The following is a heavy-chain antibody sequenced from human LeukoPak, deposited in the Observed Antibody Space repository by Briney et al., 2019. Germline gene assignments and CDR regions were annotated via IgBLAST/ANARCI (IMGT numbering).Heavy chain of an antibody. D-gene: IGHD6-19*01. J-gene: IGHJ4*02. Sequence: ASVKVSCKASGGTFSSYAISWVRQAPGQGLEWMGGIIPIFGTANYAQKFQGRVTITRNTSISTAYMELSSLRSEDTAVYYCARGRDSSGSVDYWGQGTLVTVSS. CDR1: GGTFSSYA. CDR3: ARGRDSSGSVDY. V-gene: IGHV1-69*05. CDR2: IIPIFGTA.